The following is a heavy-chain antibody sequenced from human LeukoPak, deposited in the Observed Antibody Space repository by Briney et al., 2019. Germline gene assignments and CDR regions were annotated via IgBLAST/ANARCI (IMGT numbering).Heavy chain of an antibody. CDR1: GGSISSYY. D-gene: IGHD2-15*01. CDR3: ARAGYCSGGNCYRGPSDY. J-gene: IGHJ4*02. V-gene: IGHV4-59*01. Sequence: SETLSLTCTVSGGSISSYYWTWIRQPPGKGLEWIGYIYYSGTTYYNPSLKSRVTMSLDTSKNQFSLRLSSATAADTAVYYCARAGYCSGGNCYRGPSDYWGQGTLVTVSS. CDR2: IYYSGTT.